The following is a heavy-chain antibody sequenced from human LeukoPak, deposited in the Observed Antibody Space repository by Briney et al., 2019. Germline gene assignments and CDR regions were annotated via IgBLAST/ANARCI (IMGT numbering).Heavy chain of an antibody. Sequence: SQTLSLTCAISGDSVSSNSAAWNWIRQSPSRGLEWLGRTYYRSKWYNDYAVSVKSRITINPDTSKNQFSLQLNSVTAADTAIYYCARDRGSRDSSTSGTVDYWGQGSLVTVSS. CDR3: ARDRGSRDSSTSGTVDY. CDR2: TYYRSKWYN. V-gene: IGHV6-1*01. CDR1: GDSVSSNSAA. D-gene: IGHD6-19*01. J-gene: IGHJ4*02.